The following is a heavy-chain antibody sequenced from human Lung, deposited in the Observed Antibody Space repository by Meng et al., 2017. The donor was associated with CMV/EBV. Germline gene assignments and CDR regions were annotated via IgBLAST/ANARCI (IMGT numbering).Heavy chain of an antibody. J-gene: IGHJ4*02. CDR3: ARHHHSPTFDY. CDR2: VVYSGTT. D-gene: IGHD1-14*01. V-gene: IGHV4-39*01. Sequence: QLRLPESGPGLVKPSETLFLTCTVSGGSISSSSYYWAWIRQPPGEGLEWIGSVVYSGTTYYTSSLKSRVSISVDTSKNQFSLKLSSVTAADTAVYYCARHHHSPTFDYWGQGTLVTVSS. CDR1: GGSISSSSYY.